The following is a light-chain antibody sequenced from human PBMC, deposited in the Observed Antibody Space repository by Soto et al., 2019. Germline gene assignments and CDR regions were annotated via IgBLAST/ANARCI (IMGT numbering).Light chain of an antibody. J-gene: IGLJ1*01. CDR3: SSYAGSNNFV. CDR2: EVS. V-gene: IGLV2-8*01. CDR1: SSDVGGYKF. Sequence: QSALTQPPSASGSPGQSVTISCTGTSSDVGGYKFVSWYQQHPGKPPKLMIYEVSKRPSGVPDRFSGSKSGNTASLTVSGLQAEDVADYYCSSYAGSNNFVFGTGTKVTVL.